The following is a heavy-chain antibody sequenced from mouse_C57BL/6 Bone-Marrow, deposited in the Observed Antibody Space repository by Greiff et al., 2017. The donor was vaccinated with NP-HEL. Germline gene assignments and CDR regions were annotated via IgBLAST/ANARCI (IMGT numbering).Heavy chain of an antibody. CDR1: GYTFTSYW. CDR3: ARGGTTVVAPFDY. J-gene: IGHJ2*01. Sequence: TELVKPGASVKLSCKASGYTFTSYWMHWVKQRPGQGLEWIGNINPSNGGTNYNEKFKSKATLTVDKSSSTAYMQLSSLTSEDSAVYYCARGGTTVVAPFDYWGQGTTLTVSS. V-gene: IGHV1-53*01. CDR2: INPSNGGT. D-gene: IGHD1-1*01.